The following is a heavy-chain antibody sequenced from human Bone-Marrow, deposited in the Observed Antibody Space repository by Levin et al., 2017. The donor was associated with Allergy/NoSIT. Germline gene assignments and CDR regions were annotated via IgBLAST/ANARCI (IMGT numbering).Heavy chain of an antibody. D-gene: IGHD2-2*01. CDR1: GGSFSGYY. V-gene: IGHV4-34*01. CDR2: INHSGST. Sequence: SQTLSLTCAVYGGSFSGYYWSWIRQPPGKGLEWIGEINHSGSTNYNPSLKSRVTISVDTSKNQFSLKLSSVTAADTAVYYCARAGYCSSTSCNYYYGMDVWGQGTTVTVSS. CDR3: ARAGYCSSTSCNYYYGMDV. J-gene: IGHJ6*02.